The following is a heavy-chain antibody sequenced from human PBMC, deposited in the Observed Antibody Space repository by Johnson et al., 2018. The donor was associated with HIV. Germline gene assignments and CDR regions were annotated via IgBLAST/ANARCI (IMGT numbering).Heavy chain of an antibody. Sequence: QVQLVESGGGVVQPERSLRLSCAASEFSFSTYAMRWVRQAPGKGLEGVAVISDDGTNTDYADAVKGRFTISRDNSKNTLYLQMNSLRAGDTAVYYCVRDSASDAFDIWGQGTMVTVSS. V-gene: IGHV3-30-3*01. D-gene: IGHD2-2*01. CDR2: ISDDGTNT. CDR1: EFSFSTYA. J-gene: IGHJ3*02. CDR3: VRDSASDAFDI.